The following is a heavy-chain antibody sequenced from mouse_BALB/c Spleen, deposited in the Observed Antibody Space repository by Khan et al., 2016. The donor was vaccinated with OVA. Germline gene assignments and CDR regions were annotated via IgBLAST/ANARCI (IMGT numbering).Heavy chain of an antibody. J-gene: IGHJ2*01. CDR2: ISYSGST. V-gene: IGHV3-2*02. Sequence: VQLQQSGPGLVKPSQSLSLTCTVTGYSITSGYGWNWIRQFPGNKLEWMGYISYSGSTNYNPSLKSRISITRDTSNNQFFLQLNSVTTKDTATYYCARTARIKYWGQGTTLTVSS. D-gene: IGHD3-3*01. CDR1: GYSITSGYG. CDR3: ARTARIKY.